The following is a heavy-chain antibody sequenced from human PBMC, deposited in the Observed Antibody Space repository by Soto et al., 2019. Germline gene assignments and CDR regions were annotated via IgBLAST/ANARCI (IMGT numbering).Heavy chain of an antibody. D-gene: IGHD3-10*01. V-gene: IGHV4-59*01. CDR1: GGSISSYY. J-gene: IGHJ4*02. CDR3: ARAGLLWFGEFPTRIDY. Sequence: PSETLSLTCTVSGGSISSYYWSWIRQPPGKGLEWIGYIYYSGSTNYNPSLKSRVTISVDTSKNQFSLKLSSVTAADTAVYYCARAGLLWFGEFPTRIDYWGQGTLVTVSS. CDR2: IYYSGST.